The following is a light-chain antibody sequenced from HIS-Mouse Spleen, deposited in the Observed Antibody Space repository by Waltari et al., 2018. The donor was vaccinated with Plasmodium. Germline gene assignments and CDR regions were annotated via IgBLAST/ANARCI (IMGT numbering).Light chain of an antibody. Sequence: SYELTQPPSVSVSPGQTARITCSGDALLKTYAYWYRQKSGQAPVLVIYEDRQRPSGIPERFSGSSSGTMATLTISGAQVEDEADYYCYSTDSSGNHRVFGGGTKLTVL. CDR2: EDR. V-gene: IGLV3-10*01. J-gene: IGLJ3*02. CDR3: YSTDSSGNHRV. CDR1: ALLKTY.